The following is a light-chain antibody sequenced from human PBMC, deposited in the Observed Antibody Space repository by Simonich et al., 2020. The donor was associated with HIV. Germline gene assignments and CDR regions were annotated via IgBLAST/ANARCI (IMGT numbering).Light chain of an antibody. V-gene: IGKV3-15*01. CDR1: QSVNIN. J-gene: IGKJ2*01. Sequence: EIVMTQSPGTLSVSPGERATLSCRASQSVNINLAWYQQKPGQAPRLLIYGASTRATGIPARFSGSESGTEFTLTISSLQSEDFAVYYCQQYNNWPPYTFGQGTKLEIK. CDR3: QQYNNWPPYT. CDR2: GAS.